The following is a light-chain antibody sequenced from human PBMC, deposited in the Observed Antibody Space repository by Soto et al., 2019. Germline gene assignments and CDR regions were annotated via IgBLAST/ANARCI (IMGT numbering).Light chain of an antibody. J-gene: IGKJ1*01. Sequence: DIQMTQSPSTLSASVGDRVTITCRASQSISTWLAWYQQEPGKAPKLLIPKASSLQSGVPSRFSGSGSGTDFTLTISSLHPDDFATYSCQQYNSYSPTFGPGTRVELK. CDR1: QSISTW. V-gene: IGKV1-5*03. CDR3: QQYNSYSPT. CDR2: KAS.